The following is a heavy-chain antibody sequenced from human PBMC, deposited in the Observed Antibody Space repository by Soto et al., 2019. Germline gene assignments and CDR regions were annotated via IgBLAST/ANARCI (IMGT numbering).Heavy chain of an antibody. Sequence: ASVKVSCKASGYTFTGYYMHWVRQAPGQGLEWMGWINPNSGGTSYAQKFQGRVTMTRDTSISTAYMELSRLRSDDTAVYYCARTAGLTVNFDYWGQGTLVTVSS. CDR2: INPNSGGT. D-gene: IGHD2-21*02. CDR1: GYTFTGYY. V-gene: IGHV1-2*02. J-gene: IGHJ4*02. CDR3: ARTAGLTVNFDY.